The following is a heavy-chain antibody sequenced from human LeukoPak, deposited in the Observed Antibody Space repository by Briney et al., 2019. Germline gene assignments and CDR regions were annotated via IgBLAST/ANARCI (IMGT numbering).Heavy chain of an antibody. CDR1: GYTFTGYH. CDR2: INPNSGGT. Sequence: EASVKVSCKASGYTFTGYHMHWVRQAPGQGLEWMGWINPNSGGTNYAQKFQGRVTMTRDTSISTAYMELSRLRSDDTAVYYCGRSNYGSGHLDYWGQGTLVTVSS. CDR3: GRSNYGSGHLDY. V-gene: IGHV1-2*02. J-gene: IGHJ4*02. D-gene: IGHD3-10*01.